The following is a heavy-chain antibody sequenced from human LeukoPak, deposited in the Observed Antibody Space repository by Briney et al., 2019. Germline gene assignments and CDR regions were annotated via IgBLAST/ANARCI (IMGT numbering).Heavy chain of an antibody. CDR1: AFSFTYST. Sequence: GGSLRLSCAASAFSFTYSTMNWVRLAPGKGLEWVSSITSSSGNIYYSDSVRGRFTVSRDNAKNSLYLQMNSLIAEDSAVYYCVRIPNNAGFPNWFDPWGQGTLVSVSS. V-gene: IGHV3-21*01. D-gene: IGHD3-9*01. J-gene: IGHJ5*02. CDR2: ITSSSGNI. CDR3: VRIPNNAGFPNWFDP.